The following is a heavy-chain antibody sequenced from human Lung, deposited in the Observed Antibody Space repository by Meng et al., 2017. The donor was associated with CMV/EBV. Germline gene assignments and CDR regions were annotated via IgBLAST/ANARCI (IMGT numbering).Heavy chain of an antibody. CDR2: ISSSGSTI. V-gene: IGHV3-48*03. CDR3: ARVPRSRYYYYGMDV. CDR1: GFTFSSYE. J-gene: IGHJ6*04. Sequence: LSLTXAASGFTFSSYEMNWVRQAPGKGLEWVSYISSSGSTIYYADSVKGRFTISRDNAKNSLYLQMNSLRAEDTAVYYCARVPRSRYYYYGMDVWGKGTTVTVSS. D-gene: IGHD3-10*01.